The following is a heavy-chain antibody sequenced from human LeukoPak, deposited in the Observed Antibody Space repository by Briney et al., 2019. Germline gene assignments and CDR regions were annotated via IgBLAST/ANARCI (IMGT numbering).Heavy chain of an antibody. CDR3: AKTHFYGSETHNLYYFDY. V-gene: IGHV3-23*01. CDR2: INYSGDST. Sequence: PGGSLRLSCAASGFTFSTYAMSWVRQAPGKGLEWVSIINYSGDSTYYADSVKGRFTISRDNSKNTLYLQMSSLRAEDTAVFYCAKTHFYGSETHNLYYFDYWGQGTLVTVSS. D-gene: IGHD3-10*01. J-gene: IGHJ4*02. CDR1: GFTFSTYA.